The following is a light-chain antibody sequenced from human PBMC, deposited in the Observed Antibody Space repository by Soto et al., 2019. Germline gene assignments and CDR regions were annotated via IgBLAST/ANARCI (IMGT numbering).Light chain of an antibody. CDR1: LVISNY. V-gene: IGKV1-27*01. CDR2: AAS. CDR3: QKYNSAPPLT. Sequence: DIQMTQSPSSLSASVGERVTITCRARLVISNYLAWYQQKPGKVPKLLIYAASTLQSGVPSRFSGSGSGTDFTLTISSPQPEDVATYYCQKYNSAPPLTFGGGTKVEIK. J-gene: IGKJ4*01.